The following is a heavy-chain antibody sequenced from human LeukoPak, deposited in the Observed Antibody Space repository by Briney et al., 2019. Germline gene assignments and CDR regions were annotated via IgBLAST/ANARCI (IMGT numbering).Heavy chain of an antibody. D-gene: IGHD3-22*01. CDR3: ARASHYYDSSGYADAFDI. J-gene: IGHJ3*02. CDR1: GYTFTSYD. Sequence: ASVKVSCKASGYTFTSYDINWVRQATGQGLEWMGWMSPNRGNTDYSQKFQGRVTITRDTSASTAYMELSSLRSEDTAVYYCARASHYYDSSGYADAFDIWGQGTMVTVSS. V-gene: IGHV1-8*01. CDR2: MSPNRGNT.